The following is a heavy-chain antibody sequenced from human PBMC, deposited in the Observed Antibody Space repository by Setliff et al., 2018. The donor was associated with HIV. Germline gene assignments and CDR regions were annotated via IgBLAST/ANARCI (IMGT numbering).Heavy chain of an antibody. CDR3: AKDYGDGHNWGAFDI. CDR1: GFAFDTSW. V-gene: IGHV3-7*03. CDR2: IKQDGSQK. J-gene: IGHJ3*02. D-gene: IGHD1-1*01. Sequence: PGGSLRLSCAASGFAFDTSWMTWIRQAPGEGLEWVATIKQDGSQKFYVDSVKGRFTISRDNTKNFVFLEMTNLRPEDTALYFCAKDYGDGHNWGAFDISGQGTMVTVSS.